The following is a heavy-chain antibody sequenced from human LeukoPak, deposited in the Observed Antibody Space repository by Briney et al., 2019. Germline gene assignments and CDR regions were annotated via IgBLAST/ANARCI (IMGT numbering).Heavy chain of an antibody. D-gene: IGHD3-22*01. CDR1: GYTFTSYD. V-gene: IGHV1-8*01. J-gene: IGHJ4*02. Sequence: GASVKVSCKASGYTFTSYDINWVRQATGQGLEWMGWMNPNSGNTGNAQKFQGRVTMTRNTSISTAYMELSSLRSEDTAVYYCARAGYYYDTFDYWGQGTLVTVSS. CDR2: MNPNSGNT. CDR3: ARAGYYYDTFDY.